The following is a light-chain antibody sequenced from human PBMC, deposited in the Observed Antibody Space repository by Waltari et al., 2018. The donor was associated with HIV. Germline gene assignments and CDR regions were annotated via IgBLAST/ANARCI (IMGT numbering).Light chain of an antibody. CDR1: STDIGSYNY. CDR3: SSYAGSNIVL. CDR2: EVN. V-gene: IGLV2-8*01. Sequence: QSALTQPPSASGSPGQSVTISCTGTSTDIGSYNYVSWYQQHTGKAPKLLIYEVNKRPSGVPDRFSVSKSGDTASLTVSGLQAEDEADYYCSSYAGSNIVLFGGGTKLTVL. J-gene: IGLJ2*01.